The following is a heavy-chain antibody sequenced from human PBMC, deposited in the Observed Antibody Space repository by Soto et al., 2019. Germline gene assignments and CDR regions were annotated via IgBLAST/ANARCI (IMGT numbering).Heavy chain of an antibody. CDR1: GYTFTGYY. J-gene: IGHJ3*02. D-gene: IGHD6-19*01. CDR3: ARAPIAVAGTSAFDS. Sequence: ASVKVSCKASGYTFTGYYMHWVRQAPGQGLEWMGWINPNSGGTNYAQKFQGRVTMTRDTSISTAYMELSRLRSDDTAVDYCARAPIAVAGTSAFDSWRQGRMGTIAS. V-gene: IGHV1-2*02. CDR2: INPNSGGT.